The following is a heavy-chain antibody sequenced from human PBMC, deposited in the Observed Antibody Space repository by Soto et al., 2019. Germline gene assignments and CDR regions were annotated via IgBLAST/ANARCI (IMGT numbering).Heavy chain of an antibody. CDR3: ARQRVLPAQYFFDY. D-gene: IGHD6-13*01. Sequence: QVQLQESGPGLVKPSETLSLTCTVSGDSVSSGSYFWTWIRQPPGKGLEWIGYAIPGGSTSYNPSLKSRVTLSIDTSENQFSLKLNSMTAADTAVYYCARQRVLPAQYFFDYWGQGTLVTVSS. CDR1: GDSVSSGSYF. V-gene: IGHV4-61*01. CDR2: AIPGGST. J-gene: IGHJ4*02.